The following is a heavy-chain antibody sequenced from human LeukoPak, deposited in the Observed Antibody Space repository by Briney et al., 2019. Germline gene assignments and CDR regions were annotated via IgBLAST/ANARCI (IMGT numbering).Heavy chain of an antibody. CDR1: GFTFSSYS. V-gene: IGHV3-21*01. Sequence: PGGSLRLSCAASGFTFSSYSMNWVRQAPGKGLEWASSISSSSSYIYYADSVKGRFTISRDNAKNSLYLQMNSLRAEDTAVYYCARHYCSGGSCYPGGYWGQGTLVTVSS. D-gene: IGHD2-15*01. CDR2: ISSSSSYI. CDR3: ARHYCSGGSCYPGGY. J-gene: IGHJ4*02.